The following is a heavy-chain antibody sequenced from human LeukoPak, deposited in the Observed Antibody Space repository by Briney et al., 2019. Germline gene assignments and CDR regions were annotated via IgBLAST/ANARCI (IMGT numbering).Heavy chain of an antibody. D-gene: IGHD3-16*02. CDR1: DGSISSGSYY. J-gene: IGHJ5*02. CDR3: ARDPRVWGSYRRDNWFDP. Sequence: SQTLSLTCTVSDGSISSGSYYWSWIRQPAGKGLEWIGRIYTSGSTNYNPSLKSRVTISVDTSKNQFSLKLSSVTAADTAVYYCARDPRVWGSYRRDNWFDPWGQGTLVTVSS. V-gene: IGHV4-61*02. CDR2: IYTSGST.